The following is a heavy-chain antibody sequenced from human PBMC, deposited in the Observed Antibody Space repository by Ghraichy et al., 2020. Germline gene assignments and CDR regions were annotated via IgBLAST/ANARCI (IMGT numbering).Heavy chain of an antibody. Sequence: SETLSLTCTVSGGSISSYYWSWIRQPPGKGLEWIGYIYYSGSTNYNPSLKSRVTISVDTSKNQFSLKLSSVTAADTAVYYCAGGGQLVLWYNYWGQGTLVTVSS. CDR2: IYYSGST. V-gene: IGHV4-59*08. CDR1: GGSISSYY. D-gene: IGHD6-6*01. J-gene: IGHJ4*02. CDR3: AGGGQLVLWYNY.